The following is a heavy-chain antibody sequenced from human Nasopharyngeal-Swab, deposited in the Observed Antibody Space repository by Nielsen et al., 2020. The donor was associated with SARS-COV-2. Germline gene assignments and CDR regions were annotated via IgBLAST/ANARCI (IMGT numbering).Heavy chain of an antibody. D-gene: IGHD6-25*01. J-gene: IGHJ4*02. Sequence: LSLTCAASGFTFSGSAMHWVRQASGKGLEWVGRIRSKANSYATAYAASVKGRFTISRDDSKNTAYLQMNSLKTEDTAVYYCTRLRYSSGLDYWGQGTLATVSS. V-gene: IGHV3-73*01. CDR2: IRSKANSYAT. CDR1: GFTFSGSA. CDR3: TRLRYSSGLDY.